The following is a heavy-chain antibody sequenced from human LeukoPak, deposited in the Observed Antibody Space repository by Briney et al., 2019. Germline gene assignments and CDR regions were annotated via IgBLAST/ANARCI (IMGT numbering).Heavy chain of an antibody. CDR2: ISGSGGST. CDR3: ARVRIAVAVGFFDY. D-gene: IGHD6-19*01. Sequence: GGSLRLSCAASGFTFSFYAMSWVRQAPGKGLEWVSAISGSGGSTYYADSVKGRFTISRDNSKNTLFLQMNSLRAEDTAVYYCARVRIAVAVGFFDYWGQGTLVTVSS. CDR1: GFTFSFYA. V-gene: IGHV3-23*01. J-gene: IGHJ4*02.